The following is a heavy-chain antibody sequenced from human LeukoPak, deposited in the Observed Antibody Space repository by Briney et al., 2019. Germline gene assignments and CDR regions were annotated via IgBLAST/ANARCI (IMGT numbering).Heavy chain of an antibody. Sequence: GGSLRLSCAASGFTFSSYGMSWVRQAPGKGLEWVSVISGSGDTTYYADSVKGRFTISRDNSKNTLYLQMNSLRAEDTAVYYCAKGVSSWYVGANDYWGQGTLVTVSS. D-gene: IGHD6-13*01. CDR3: AKGVSSWYVGANDY. J-gene: IGHJ4*02. CDR1: GFTFSSYG. CDR2: ISGSGDTT. V-gene: IGHV3-23*01.